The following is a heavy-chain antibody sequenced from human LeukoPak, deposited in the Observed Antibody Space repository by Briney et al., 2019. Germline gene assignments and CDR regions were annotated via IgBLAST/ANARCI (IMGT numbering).Heavy chain of an antibody. V-gene: IGHV3-30*18. Sequence: AEGSLRLSCAASGFTFSSYGMHWVRQAPGKGLEWVAVISYDGSNKYYADSVKGRFTISRDNSKNTLYLQMNSLRAEDTAVYYCAKDGEGRDGYLYYFDYWGQGTLVTVSS. CDR1: GFTFSSYG. CDR2: ISYDGSNK. CDR3: AKDGEGRDGYLYYFDY. J-gene: IGHJ4*02. D-gene: IGHD5-24*01.